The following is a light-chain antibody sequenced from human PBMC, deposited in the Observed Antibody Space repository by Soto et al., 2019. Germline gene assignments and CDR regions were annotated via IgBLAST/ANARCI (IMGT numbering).Light chain of an antibody. CDR2: SAS. V-gene: IGKV1-9*01. CDR3: QHLNTYPPA. J-gene: IGKJ3*01. Sequence: DIQLTHSPPFLSASVGDRVTITCRASLDISLYLAWYQQKPGKAPNLLVHSASTLQSGVPSRFSASGSGTEFTLTISSLQPDDFATYFCQHLNTYPPAFGPGTKVDIK. CDR1: LDISLY.